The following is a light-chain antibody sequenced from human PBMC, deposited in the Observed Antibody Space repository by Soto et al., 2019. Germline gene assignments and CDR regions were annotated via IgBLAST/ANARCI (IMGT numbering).Light chain of an antibody. Sequence: AIRMTQSPSSLSASTGDRVTITCRASQGISSYLAWYQQKPGKAPKLLIYAASTLQSGVPSRFSGSGSGTEFTLTISSLQPDDFATYYCQQYNSYLWTFGQGTKVDI. CDR3: QQYNSYLWT. V-gene: IGKV1-8*01. CDR2: AAS. CDR1: QGISSY. J-gene: IGKJ1*01.